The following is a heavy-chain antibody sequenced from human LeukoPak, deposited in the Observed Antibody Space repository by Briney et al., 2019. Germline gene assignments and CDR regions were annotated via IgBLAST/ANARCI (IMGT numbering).Heavy chain of an antibody. J-gene: IGHJ4*02. CDR2: ISSSSSTI. CDR1: GFTFGDYA. D-gene: IGHD6-19*01. Sequence: PGGSLRLSCTTSGFTFGDYALAWVRQAPGKGLEWVSYISSSSSTIYYADSVKGRFTISRDNSKNTLYLQMNSLRAEDAAVYHCAKDLGSSGWYIDYWVKGTLVTVSS. CDR3: AKDLGSSGWYIDY. V-gene: IGHV3-48*01.